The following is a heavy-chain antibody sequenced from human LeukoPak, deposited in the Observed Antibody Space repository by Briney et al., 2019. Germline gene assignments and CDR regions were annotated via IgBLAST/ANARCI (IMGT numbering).Heavy chain of an antibody. Sequence: PGGSLKLSCAASGFTFSGSAMHWVRQASGKGLEWVGRIRSKANSYATAYAASVKGRFTISRDDSKNTAYLQMNSLRAEDTAVYYCARERGHSGSFAYYFDFWGQGTLVTVSS. D-gene: IGHD1-26*01. J-gene: IGHJ4*02. CDR2: IRSKANSYAT. V-gene: IGHV3-73*01. CDR3: ARERGHSGSFAYYFDF. CDR1: GFTFSGSA.